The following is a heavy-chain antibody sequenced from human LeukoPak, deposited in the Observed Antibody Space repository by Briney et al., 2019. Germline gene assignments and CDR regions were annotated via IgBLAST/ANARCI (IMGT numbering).Heavy chain of an antibody. J-gene: IGHJ4*02. D-gene: IGHD3-10*01. CDR2: IKPDGSEK. Sequence: GGSLRLSCAGSGFTFSSYWMTWVREAPGKGLEGMDNIKPDGSEKAYVDSVKGRFTISRDNAKNSLYLQMNSLRAEDTAVYYCARDDYGWGSHPYWGQGTLVTVSS. CDR1: GFTFSSYW. CDR3: ARDDYGWGSHPY. V-gene: IGHV3-7*04.